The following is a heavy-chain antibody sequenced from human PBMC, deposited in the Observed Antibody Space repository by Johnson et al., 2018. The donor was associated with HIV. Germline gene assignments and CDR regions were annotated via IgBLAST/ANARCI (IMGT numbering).Heavy chain of an antibody. V-gene: IGHV3-43*02. CDR3: ARGGPATGGAFDI. J-gene: IGHJ3*02. D-gene: IGHD7-27*01. Sequence: VQLVESGGGVVQPGRSLRLSCVASRFSFDDYAMHWVRQAPGKGLEGVSAISGSGGSTYYADSVKGRFTISRDNAKNSLYLQMNSLRAEDTAVYYCARGGPATGGAFDIWGQGTMVTVSS. CDR2: ISGSGGST. CDR1: RFSFDDYA.